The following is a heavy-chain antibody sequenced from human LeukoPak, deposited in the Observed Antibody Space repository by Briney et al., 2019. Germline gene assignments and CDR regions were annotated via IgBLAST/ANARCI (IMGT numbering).Heavy chain of an antibody. CDR1: GFAFTSYT. CDR3: TRDFRGRYADY. J-gene: IGHJ4*02. Sequence: GGSLRLSCAASGFAFTSYTMNWVRQAPGKGLEWVSSISSSSSYIYYADSVQGLFTISRDNAKSSLYLQMNSLRVEDTAVYYCTRDFRGRYADYWRQGTLVTVSS. CDR2: ISSSSSYI. D-gene: IGHD1-26*01. V-gene: IGHV3-21*01.